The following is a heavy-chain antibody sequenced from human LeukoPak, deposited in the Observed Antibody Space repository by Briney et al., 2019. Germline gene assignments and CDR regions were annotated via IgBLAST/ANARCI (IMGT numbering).Heavy chain of an antibody. CDR2: IKSKTDSETT. V-gene: IGHV3-15*01. D-gene: IGHD3-16*02. CDR1: VFPFKNVC. Sequence: PGGSLRLSCALAVFPFKNVCMRWAPHAPEEGLEWVGRIKSKTDSETTDYAEPVIGRFTISRDDSKNTLYLQMNSVKTEDTAVYYCTTDKRWEVPLGYWGQGTLVTVSS. J-gene: IGHJ4*02. CDR3: TTDKRWEVPLGY.